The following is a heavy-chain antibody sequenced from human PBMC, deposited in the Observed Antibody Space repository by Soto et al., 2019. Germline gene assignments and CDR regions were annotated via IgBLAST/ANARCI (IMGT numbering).Heavy chain of an antibody. CDR3: AKDSSTALYIGYDLDY. CDR1: GFTFITYG. J-gene: IGHJ4*02. D-gene: IGHD5-12*01. V-gene: IGHV3-30*18. CDR2: ISYDGSNR. Sequence: LRLSCAASGFTFITYGMHWVRQAPGKGLEWVALISYDGSNRYYADSVKGRFTISRDNSKNTLYLQMNSLRAEDTAVYYCAKDSSTALYIGYDLDYWGQGTLVTVSS.